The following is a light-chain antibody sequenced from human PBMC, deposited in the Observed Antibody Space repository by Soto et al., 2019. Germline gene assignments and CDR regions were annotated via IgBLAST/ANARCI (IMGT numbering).Light chain of an antibody. V-gene: IGKV1-5*01. CDR1: QNINSW. Sequence: DIQMTQTPSTLSASVGDRVTITCRASQNINSWLAWYQQKPGKAPKLLIYDASSLESGVPSRFSGSGSGTEFTLTISSLQPDDFSTSYCQQYNTYSYTFGQGTKLEIE. J-gene: IGKJ2*01. CDR2: DAS. CDR3: QQYNTYSYT.